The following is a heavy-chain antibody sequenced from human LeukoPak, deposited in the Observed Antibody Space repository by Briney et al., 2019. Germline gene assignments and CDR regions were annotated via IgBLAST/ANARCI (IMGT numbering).Heavy chain of an antibody. V-gene: IGHV3-7*01. CDR2: IKQDGYEI. CDR3: ARDKIVGPTTLDY. CDR1: EFTFSCYC. Sequence: PGGSLRISCAASEFTFSCYCMTWVRQSPDKGLEWVANIKQDGYEIYYVDSVKGRFTISRDNAKNSLYLQMNSLRADDTAVYYCARDKIVGPTTLDYWGQGTLVTVSS. J-gene: IGHJ4*02. D-gene: IGHD1-26*01.